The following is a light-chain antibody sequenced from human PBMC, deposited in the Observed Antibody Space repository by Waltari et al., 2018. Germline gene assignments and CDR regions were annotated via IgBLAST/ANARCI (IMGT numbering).Light chain of an antibody. V-gene: IGLV2-23*02. CDR1: SRDVGGYNL. CDR2: EVS. CDR3: CSYAGSSTWV. J-gene: IGLJ3*02. Sequence: QSALTQPASVSGSPGQSITIPCTGTSRDVGGYNLVPWYQQHPGKAPKLMIYEVSKRPSGVSNRFSGSKSGNTASLTISGLQAEDEADYYCCSYAGSSTWVFGGGTKLTVL.